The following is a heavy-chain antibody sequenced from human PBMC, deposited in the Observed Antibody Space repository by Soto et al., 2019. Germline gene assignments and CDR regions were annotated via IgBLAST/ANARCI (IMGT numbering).Heavy chain of an antibody. Sequence: GGSLRLSCAASGFTFSSYAMSWVRQAPGKGLEWVSSIASGTYYADSVKGRFTISRDNSKNTVFLQMSSLRVEDTAVYYCARVRIAPADGYFDYWGQGTLVTVSS. V-gene: IGHV3-23*01. CDR1: GFTFSSYA. CDR2: IASGT. CDR3: ARVRIAPADGYFDY. D-gene: IGHD6-13*01. J-gene: IGHJ4*02.